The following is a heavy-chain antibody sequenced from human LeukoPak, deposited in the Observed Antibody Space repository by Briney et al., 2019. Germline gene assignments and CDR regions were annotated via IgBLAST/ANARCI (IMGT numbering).Heavy chain of an antibody. Sequence: PGGSLRLSCAASGFTFDDYAMHWVRQAPGKGLEWVSGISWNSGSIGYADSVKGRFTISRDNAKNSLYLQMNSLRAEDTALYYCAKALTGTTTETFDIWGQGTMVTVSS. D-gene: IGHD3-9*01. CDR3: AKALTGTTTETFDI. J-gene: IGHJ3*02. CDR2: ISWNSGSI. CDR1: GFTFDDYA. V-gene: IGHV3-9*01.